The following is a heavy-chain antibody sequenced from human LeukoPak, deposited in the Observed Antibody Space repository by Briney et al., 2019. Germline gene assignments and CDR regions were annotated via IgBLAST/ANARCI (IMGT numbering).Heavy chain of an antibody. D-gene: IGHD3-22*01. V-gene: IGHV1-69*06. Sequence: ASVKVSCKASGGTFSSYAISWVRQAPGQGLEWMGGIIPIFGTANYAQKFQGRVTMTEDTSTDTAYMELSSLRSEDTAVYYCATMGEEWLLLRNYYYMDVWGKGTTVTISS. CDR3: ATMGEEWLLLRNYYYMDV. J-gene: IGHJ6*03. CDR1: GGTFSSYA. CDR2: IIPIFGTA.